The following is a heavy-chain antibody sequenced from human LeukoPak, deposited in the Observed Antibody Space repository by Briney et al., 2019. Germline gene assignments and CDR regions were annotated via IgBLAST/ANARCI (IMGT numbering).Heavy chain of an antibody. CDR2: IIPILGIA. V-gene: IGHV1-69*04. Sequence: ASVKVSCKASGYTFTSYGISWVRQAPGQGLEWMGRIIPILGIANYAQKFQGRVTITADKSTSTAYMELSSLRSEDTAVYYCARDSGYYDSSNDYWGQGTLVTVSS. J-gene: IGHJ4*02. D-gene: IGHD3-22*01. CDR3: ARDSGYYDSSNDY. CDR1: GYTFTSYG.